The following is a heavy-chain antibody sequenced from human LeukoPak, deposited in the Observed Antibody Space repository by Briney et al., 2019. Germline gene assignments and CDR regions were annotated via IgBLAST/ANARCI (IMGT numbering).Heavy chain of an antibody. J-gene: IGHJ4*02. D-gene: IGHD3-10*01. CDR3: AKDYYGSGSHFDY. CDR2: IRYDGSNK. CDR1: GFTFNTYS. Sequence: GGSLRLSCEASGFTFNTYSMNWARQAPGKGLEWVAFIRYDGSNKYYADSVKGRFTISRDNSKNTLYLQMNSLRAEDTAVYYCAKDYYGSGSHFDYWGQGTLVTVSS. V-gene: IGHV3-30*02.